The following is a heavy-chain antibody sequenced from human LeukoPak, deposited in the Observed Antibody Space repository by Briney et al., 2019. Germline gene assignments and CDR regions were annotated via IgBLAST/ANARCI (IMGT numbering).Heavy chain of an antibody. CDR3: AKDLSWWVTADY. D-gene: IGHD2-21*02. CDR1: GFPFSGNA. V-gene: IGHV3-23*01. Sequence: GGSLRLSCAASGFPFSGNAMSWVRQAPGRGLEWVSGVGGDEKAHYADFVRGRFTISRDNSKKTVYLQMNSLTDEDTAVYYCAKDLSWWVTADYWGQGVLVTVSS. CDR2: VGGDEKA. J-gene: IGHJ4*02.